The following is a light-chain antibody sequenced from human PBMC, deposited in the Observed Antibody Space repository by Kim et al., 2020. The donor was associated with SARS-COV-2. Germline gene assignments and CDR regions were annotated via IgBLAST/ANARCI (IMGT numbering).Light chain of an antibody. CDR2: GAS. V-gene: IGKV1-16*02. Sequence: DIQMTQSPSSLSASIGDRVTITCRASQDIINALTWFRQKPGKAPESLIYGASTLRSGVPSKFSGSVSGTDFTLTISSLQPEDFATYYCQQYRAYHEAFGQGTKLEI. J-gene: IGKJ2*01. CDR1: QDIINA. CDR3: QQYRAYHEA.